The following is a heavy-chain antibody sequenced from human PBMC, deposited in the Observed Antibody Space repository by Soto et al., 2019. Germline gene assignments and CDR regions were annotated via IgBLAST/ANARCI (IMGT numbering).Heavy chain of an antibody. Sequence: WTWIRQHPGKGLAWIGYIYYSGSTYSNPSLKSRVTISVDTSKNQFSLNLRSVTAADTAVYYCARENCTGGACSSLDYWGQGTLVTVSS. CDR3: ARENCTGGACSSLDY. D-gene: IGHD2-8*02. J-gene: IGHJ4*02. CDR2: IYYSGST. V-gene: IGHV4-31*02.